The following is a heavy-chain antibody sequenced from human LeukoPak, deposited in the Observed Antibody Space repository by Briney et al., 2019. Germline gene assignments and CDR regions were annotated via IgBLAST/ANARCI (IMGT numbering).Heavy chain of an antibody. V-gene: IGHV5-10-1*01. J-gene: IGHJ4*02. D-gene: IGHD6-19*01. Sequence: GESLKISCKASGYSFTNYWIYWVRPMPGKGLEWMGRIDPSDSYPNYSPSFQGHVTISVDKSISTAYLQWSSLKASDTAMYYCARHPEQSSGYWGQGTLVTVSS. CDR2: IDPSDSYP. CDR1: GYSFTNYW. CDR3: ARHPEQSSGY.